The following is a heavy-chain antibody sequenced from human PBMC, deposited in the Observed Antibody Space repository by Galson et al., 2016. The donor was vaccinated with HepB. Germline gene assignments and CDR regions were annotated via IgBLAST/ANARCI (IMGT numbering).Heavy chain of an antibody. V-gene: IGHV3-53*01. D-gene: IGHD3-10*01. J-gene: IGHJ4*02. Sequence: SLRLSCAASGFTVSNNYMSWVRQAPGKGLDWISVIYSGGSTYYADSVKGRFTISRDDSKNTLFLQMNSLRAGDTAVYYWARGVGFFEDFYFDYWGQGALGSGSS. CDR3: ARGVGFFEDFYFDY. CDR1: GFTVSNNY. CDR2: IYSGGST.